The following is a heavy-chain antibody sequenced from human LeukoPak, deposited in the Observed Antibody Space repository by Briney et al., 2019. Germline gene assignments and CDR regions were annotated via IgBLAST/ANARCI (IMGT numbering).Heavy chain of an antibody. J-gene: IGHJ3*02. Sequence: SETLSLTCTVSGGSISTYYWSWIRQPPGKGLEWIGYIYYSGNTNYNPSLKSRVTISVDTSKKQLTLKLSSVTAADTAVYYCARHSRDYYDSRGAFDIWGQGTMVTVSS. D-gene: IGHD3-22*01. CDR1: GGSISTYY. CDR3: ARHSRDYYDSRGAFDI. CDR2: IYYSGNT. V-gene: IGHV4-59*08.